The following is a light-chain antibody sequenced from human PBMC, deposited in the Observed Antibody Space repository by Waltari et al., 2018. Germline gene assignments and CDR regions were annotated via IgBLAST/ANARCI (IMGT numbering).Light chain of an antibody. CDR1: QGISNW. J-gene: IGKJ1*01. CDR2: AAS. CDR3: QQGNSFPPT. V-gene: IGKV1-12*01. Sequence: DIQITQSPSSVSASVGDSVIITGRASQGISNWLAWYQQKPGKAPKLLIYAASILQTVVPSRFRGSGSGTDFTLTISNLQPEDFATYFCQQGNSFPPTFGQGTKVEVK.